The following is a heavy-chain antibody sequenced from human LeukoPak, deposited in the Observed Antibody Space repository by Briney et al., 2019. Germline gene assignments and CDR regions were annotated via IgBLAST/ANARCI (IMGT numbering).Heavy chain of an antibody. CDR1: GGSISSYY. Sequence: SETLSLTCTVSGGSISSYYWSWIRQPPGKGLEWIGYIYYSGSTNYNPSLKSRVTISVDTSKNQFSLKLSSVTAADTAVYYCARGHDYNAFDIWGQGTMVTVSS. CDR3: ARGHDYNAFDI. J-gene: IGHJ3*02. V-gene: IGHV4-59*08. CDR2: IYYSGST. D-gene: IGHD4-11*01.